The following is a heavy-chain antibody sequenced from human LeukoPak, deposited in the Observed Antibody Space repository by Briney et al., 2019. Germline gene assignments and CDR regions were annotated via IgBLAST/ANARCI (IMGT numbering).Heavy chain of an antibody. Sequence: GASVKVSCKASGYTFTSYGISWVRQAPGQGLEWMGWISAYNGNTNYAQKLQGRVTMTTDTSTSTAYMELRSLRSDDTAVYYCARMRIHHEDYYYYYGMDVWGQGTTVTVSS. V-gene: IGHV1-18*01. CDR3: ARMRIHHEDYYYYYGMDV. D-gene: IGHD5-18*01. J-gene: IGHJ6*02. CDR1: GYTFTSYG. CDR2: ISAYNGNT.